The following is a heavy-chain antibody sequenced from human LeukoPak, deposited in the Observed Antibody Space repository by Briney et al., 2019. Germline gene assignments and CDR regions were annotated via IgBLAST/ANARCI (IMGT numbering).Heavy chain of an antibody. D-gene: IGHD3/OR15-3a*01. Sequence: PGGSLRLSCAASGFIFRNYGMNWVRQAPGKGLEWVSGIYTNANTRYADSVRGRFTISRDNSKNTLYLQMHSLRVDDTAVYYCAHLVWEYVGGLDVWGQGTTVTVSS. CDR1: GFIFRNYG. CDR2: IYTNANT. V-gene: IGHV3-23*05. CDR3: AHLVWEYVGGLDV. J-gene: IGHJ6*02.